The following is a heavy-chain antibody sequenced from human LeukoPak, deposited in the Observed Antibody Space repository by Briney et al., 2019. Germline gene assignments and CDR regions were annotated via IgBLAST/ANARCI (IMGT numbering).Heavy chain of an antibody. J-gene: IGHJ6*03. CDR1: GGSISSGGYY. V-gene: IGHV4-31*03. CDR2: IYYSGST. Sequence: SQTLSLTCTVSGGSISSGGYYWSWVRQHPGKGLEWIGYIYYSGSTYYNPSLKSRVTISVDTSKNQFSLKLSSVTAAGTAVYYCARGRVTGTTQIRPRYYYYMDVWGKGTTVTVSS. CDR3: ARGRVTGTTQIRPRYYYYMDV. D-gene: IGHD1-7*01.